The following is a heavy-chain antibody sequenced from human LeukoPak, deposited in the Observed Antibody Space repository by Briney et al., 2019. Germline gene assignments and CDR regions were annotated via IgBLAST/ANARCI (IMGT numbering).Heavy chain of an antibody. CDR2: ICYSGSA. V-gene: IGHV4-39*01. Sequence: PSETLSLTCAVYGGSFSSYYWGWIRQRPGKGLEWVGSICYSGSAYYNPSLKSRVPISVDPSKHKFSLKLSSVNAADTAVYYCARPKAGTQWPYYYYYMDVWGKGTTVTISS. J-gene: IGHJ6*03. CDR3: ARPKAGTQWPYYYYYMDV. CDR1: GGSFSSYY. D-gene: IGHD6-19*01.